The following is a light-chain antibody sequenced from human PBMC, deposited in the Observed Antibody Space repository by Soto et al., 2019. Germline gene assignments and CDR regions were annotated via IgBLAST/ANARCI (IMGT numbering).Light chain of an antibody. V-gene: IGKV3-20*01. CDR1: QTISDNH. Sequence: DIVVTQSPGTLSLSPGERATLSCRASQTISDNHLAWYQQKPGQSPRLLISGASVRAPGVPDRFSGSGSETDFTLTISRLEPEDFGFYYCQQYGSSPEISFGPGTKVDIK. J-gene: IGKJ3*01. CDR2: GAS. CDR3: QQYGSSPEIS.